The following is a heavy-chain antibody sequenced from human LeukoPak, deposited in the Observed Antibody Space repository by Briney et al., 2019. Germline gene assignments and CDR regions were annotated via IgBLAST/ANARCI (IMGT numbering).Heavy chain of an antibody. J-gene: IGHJ4*02. Sequence: PGGSLRLSCAASGFTFSGSAMHWVRQASGEGLEWVGRIRSKANSYATAYAASVKGRFTISRDDSKNTAYLQMNSLKTEDTAVYYCTRPNGGATSSDYWGQGTLVTVSS. CDR1: GFTFSGSA. CDR3: TRPNGGATSSDY. V-gene: IGHV3-73*01. CDR2: IRSKANSYAT. D-gene: IGHD1-26*01.